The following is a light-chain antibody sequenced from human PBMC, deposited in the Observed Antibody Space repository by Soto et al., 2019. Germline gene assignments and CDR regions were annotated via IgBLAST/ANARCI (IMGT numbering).Light chain of an antibody. J-gene: IGLJ1*01. CDR1: SSDVGGYNY. Sequence: QSALTQPASVSASPGQPIAISCTGTSSDVGGYNYVSWYQHHPGKAPKLMIYDVSNRPSGVSNRFSGSKSGNTASLTISGLQAEDEADYYCSSYTSSTTYVFGPGTKLTVL. V-gene: IGLV2-14*03. CDR3: SSYTSSTTYV. CDR2: DVS.